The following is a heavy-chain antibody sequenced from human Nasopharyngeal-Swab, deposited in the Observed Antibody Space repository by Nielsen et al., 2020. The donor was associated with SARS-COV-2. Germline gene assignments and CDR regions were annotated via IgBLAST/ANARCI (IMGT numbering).Heavy chain of an antibody. CDR3: AREDIGVVPVAMGYNWFDP. V-gene: IGHV1-18*01. D-gene: IGHD2-2*01. Sequence: ASVKVSCKASGYTFISFGINWVRQAPGQGLEWMGWISPYNSNTNYAQKLQGRVLMTRDTSTSTVSMELSSLRSEDTAVYYCAREDIGVVPVAMGYNWFDPWGQGTLVTVSS. J-gene: IGHJ5*02. CDR2: ISPYNSNT. CDR1: GYTFISFG.